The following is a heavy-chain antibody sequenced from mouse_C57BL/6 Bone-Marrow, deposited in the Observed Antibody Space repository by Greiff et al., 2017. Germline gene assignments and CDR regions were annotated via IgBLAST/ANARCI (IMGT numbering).Heavy chain of an antibody. CDR2: IDPSDSYT. V-gene: IGHV1-59*01. J-gene: IGHJ1*03. CDR1: GYTFTSYW. CDR3: ARPGLLRRWYFDV. Sequence: QVQLQQPGAELVRPGTSVKLSCKASGYTFTSYWMHWVKQRPGQGLEWIGVIDPSDSYTNYNQKFKGKATLTVDTSSSTAYMQLSSLTSEDSAVYYCARPGLLRRWYFDVWGTGTTVTVSS. D-gene: IGHD1-2*01.